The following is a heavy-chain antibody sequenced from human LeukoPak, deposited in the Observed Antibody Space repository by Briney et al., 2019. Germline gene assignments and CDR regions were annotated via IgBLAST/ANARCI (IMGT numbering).Heavy chain of an antibody. Sequence: SETLSLTCTVSGGSISSSSYYWGWIRQPPGKGLEWIGIIYYSGSTYYNPSLKSRVTISVDTSKNQFSLKLSSVTAADTAVYYCARHLYGDYGTIDYWGQGTLVTVSS. CDR2: IYYSGST. CDR1: GGSISSSSYY. J-gene: IGHJ4*02. V-gene: IGHV4-39*01. CDR3: ARHLYGDYGTIDY. D-gene: IGHD4-17*01.